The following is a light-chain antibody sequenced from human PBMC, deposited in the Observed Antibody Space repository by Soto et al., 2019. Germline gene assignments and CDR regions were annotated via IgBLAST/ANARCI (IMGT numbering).Light chain of an antibody. CDR1: QSISRY. J-gene: IGKJ5*01. Sequence: DIQMTQSPSSLSASVGDRVTITCRASQSISRYLSWYQHKPGTAPKLLIYTASSLHTGVPSRFIGGRSGTHYTLTISNLQPEDFATYDCQQTYSLPPVTFGQGTRLEIK. CDR3: QQTYSLPPVT. V-gene: IGKV1-39*01. CDR2: TAS.